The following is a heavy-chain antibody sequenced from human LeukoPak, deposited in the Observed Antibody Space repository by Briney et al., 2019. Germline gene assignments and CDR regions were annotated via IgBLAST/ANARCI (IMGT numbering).Heavy chain of an antibody. J-gene: IGHJ6*02. V-gene: IGHV4-59*01. Sequence: PSETLTLTCTVSGGSISNYYWSWIRQPPGKGLEWIGYIYYSGSTNYNPSLKSRVTISVDTSKNQFSLNLSSVTAADTAMYYCARDRSPEGYYDSSHWDYYHGMDVWGQGTTVTVSS. CDR3: ARDRSPEGYYDSSHWDYYHGMDV. D-gene: IGHD3-22*01. CDR2: IYYSGST. CDR1: GGSISNYY.